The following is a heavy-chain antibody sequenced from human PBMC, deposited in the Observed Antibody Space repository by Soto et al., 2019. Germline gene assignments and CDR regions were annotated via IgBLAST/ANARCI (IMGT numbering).Heavy chain of an antibody. V-gene: IGHV4-59*01. Sequence: SETLSLTCTVSDSPISNYYWGWFRQPPGLGLEWVGYIYYTGTTNYNPSLQSRVTISVDTSKNQFSLKLSSVTAADTAVYYCARVGYYGSGSYYTDYYFDYWGQGTLVTVSS. CDR3: ARVGYYGSGSYYTDYYFDY. D-gene: IGHD3-10*01. J-gene: IGHJ4*02. CDR2: IYYTGTT. CDR1: DSPISNYY.